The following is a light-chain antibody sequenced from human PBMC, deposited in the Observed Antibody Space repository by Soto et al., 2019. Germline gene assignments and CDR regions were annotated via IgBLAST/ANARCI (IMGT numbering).Light chain of an antibody. CDR3: QQYGSSTWT. J-gene: IGKJ1*01. Sequence: DIVLTQSPGTLSLSPGERATLSCWASQSVSSGYLAWYQQKLGQAPRLLIYGASSRAAGIPDRFSGSGFGTDFTLTISRLEPEDFAVYYCQQYGSSTWTFGQGTKVEIK. CDR1: QSVSSGY. CDR2: GAS. V-gene: IGKV3-20*01.